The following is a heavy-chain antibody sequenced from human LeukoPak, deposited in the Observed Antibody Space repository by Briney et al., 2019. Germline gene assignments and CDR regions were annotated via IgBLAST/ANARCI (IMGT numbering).Heavy chain of an antibody. D-gene: IGHD1-26*01. J-gene: IGHJ4*02. V-gene: IGHV3-48*01. CDR2: ISSSSSTI. CDR3: ARDAPGTYYQFDY. Sequence: GGSLRLSCAASGFTFSSYSMNWVRQAPGKGLEWVSYISSSSSTIYYADSVKGRFTISRDSAKNSLYLQMNSLRAEDTAVYYCARDAPGTYYQFDYWGQGTLVTVSS. CDR1: GFTFSSYS.